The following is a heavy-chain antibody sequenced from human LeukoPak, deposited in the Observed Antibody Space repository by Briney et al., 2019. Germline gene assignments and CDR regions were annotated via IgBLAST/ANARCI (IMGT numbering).Heavy chain of an antibody. J-gene: IGHJ4*02. CDR3: ARLVHSGVGEDDY. V-gene: IGHV1-2*02. D-gene: IGHD3-16*01. CDR2: INPYSGDT. Sequence: ASVKVSCKASGYTFTGYYMHWVRQAPGQGLEWMGWINPYSGDTNYAQKFQGRVTVTRDTSISTAYMELSRLKSDDTAVYYCARLVHSGVGEDDYWGQGTLVTVSS. CDR1: GYTFTGYY.